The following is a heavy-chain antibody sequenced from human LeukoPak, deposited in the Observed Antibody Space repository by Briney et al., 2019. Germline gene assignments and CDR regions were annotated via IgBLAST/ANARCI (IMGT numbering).Heavy chain of an antibody. J-gene: IGHJ4*02. V-gene: IGHV3-9*03. Sequence: PGGSLRLSCAASGFTFDDYAMHWVRQAPGKGLEWVSGISWNSGSIGYADSVKGRFTISRDNAKNSLYLQMNSLRAEDMALYYCAKAHRFRGLKPFFDYWGQGTLVTVSS. CDR2: ISWNSGSI. CDR3: AKAHRFRGLKPFFDY. CDR1: GFTFDDYA.